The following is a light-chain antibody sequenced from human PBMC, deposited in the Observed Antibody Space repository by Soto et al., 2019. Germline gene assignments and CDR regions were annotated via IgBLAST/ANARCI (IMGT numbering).Light chain of an antibody. V-gene: IGLV2-14*01. CDR3: SSYTSSRTPIK. CDR1: SSDVGGYNY. CDR2: DVS. J-gene: IGLJ2*01. Sequence: QSALTQPASVSGSPGQSITISCTGTSSDVGGYNYVYWYQQHPGKAPKLMIYDVSNRPSGVSNRFSGSKSGNTASLTISGLQAEDEADYYCSSYTSSRTPIKFGGGTKLTVL.